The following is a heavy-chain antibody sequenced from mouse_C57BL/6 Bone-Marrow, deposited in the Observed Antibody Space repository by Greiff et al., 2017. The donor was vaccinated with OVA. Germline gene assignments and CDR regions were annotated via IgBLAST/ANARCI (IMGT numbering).Heavy chain of an antibody. D-gene: IGHD2-14*01. CDR1: GFTFTGYY. CDR3: AIYEYDGGFAY. J-gene: IGHJ3*01. CDR2: IRTKAPGYPS. V-gene: IGHV7-3*01. Sequence: VLLQQSGADLVKPGGSVSLSCTASGFTFTGYYISWVSQPPGQALEWLGFIRTKAPGYPSEYSASVKGRFTISRDNSQSSLYLQMKALRAEDRATYYCAIYEYDGGFAYWGQGTLVTVSA.